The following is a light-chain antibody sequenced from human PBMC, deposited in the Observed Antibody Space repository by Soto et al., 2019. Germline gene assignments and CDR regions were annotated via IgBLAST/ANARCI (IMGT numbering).Light chain of an antibody. CDR2: GTS. V-gene: IGLV1-40*01. J-gene: IGLJ2*01. Sequence: QSVLTQPPSVSGAPGQRVTISCTGSSSNIGAGYDVHWYQQLPGTAPKLLIYGTSNRPSGVPDRFSGSKSGTSASLAITGLQAEDEADYYCQSYDSSLSGVVFGGGPKLTVL. CDR3: QSYDSSLSGVV. CDR1: SSNIGAGYD.